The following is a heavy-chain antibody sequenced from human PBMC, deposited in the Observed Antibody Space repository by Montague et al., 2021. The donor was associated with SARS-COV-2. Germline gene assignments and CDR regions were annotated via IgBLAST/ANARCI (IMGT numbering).Heavy chain of an antibody. Sequence: SETLSLTCTVSGGSTSSFYWSWFRQPPGKGLEWIGYIYDSGSTNYNPSLTSRVTMSVDTSKNQFSLKVNSVTAADTAVYYCARHYSATPTAVYWGQGTLVTVSS. CDR2: IYDSGST. CDR1: GGSTSSFY. V-gene: IGHV4-59*08. CDR3: ARHYSATPTAVY. J-gene: IGHJ4*02. D-gene: IGHD2-15*01.